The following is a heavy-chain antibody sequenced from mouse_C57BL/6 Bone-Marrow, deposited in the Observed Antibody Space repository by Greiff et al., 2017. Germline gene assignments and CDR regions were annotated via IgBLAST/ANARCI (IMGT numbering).Heavy chain of an antibody. J-gene: IGHJ2*01. CDR1: GYSITSCYY. CDR2: ISYDGSN. CDR3: AKVALFDY. V-gene: IGHV3-6*01. Sequence: EVQLVESGPGLVKPSQSLSLTCSVTGYSITSCYYCNWIRQFPGNKLEWRGYISYDGSNNYNPSLKNRISITRDTSKNQFFLKLNSMTTEDTATYYCAKVALFDYWGQGTTLTVSS.